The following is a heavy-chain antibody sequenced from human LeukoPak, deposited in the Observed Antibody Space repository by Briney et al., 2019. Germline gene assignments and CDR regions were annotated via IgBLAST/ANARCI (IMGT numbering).Heavy chain of an antibody. V-gene: IGHV3-13*01. CDR2: LGIAGDT. CDR1: GFTVSSYA. D-gene: IGHD1-26*01. Sequence: GGSLRLSCAASGFTVSSYAMHWVRHPIGKGLEWVSALGIAGDTFYPGSVKGRFTISRENARNSLYLQMNSLRAEDTAMYYCARQMQSHGNFDSWGQGTLVTVSS. CDR3: ARQMQSHGNFDS. J-gene: IGHJ4*02.